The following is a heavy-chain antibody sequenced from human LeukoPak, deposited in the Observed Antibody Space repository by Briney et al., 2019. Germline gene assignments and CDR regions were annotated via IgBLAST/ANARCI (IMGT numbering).Heavy chain of an antibody. CDR2: INPNNGDT. Sequence: GASVKDSCKASGFIFTAYYIHWVRQAPGQGLEWMGWINPNNGDTNYAQKFQGRVTMTRDTSVSTAYMELSSLRSDDTAVYYCEKDDYWGQGTLVTVSS. J-gene: IGHJ4*02. CDR1: GFIFTAYY. V-gene: IGHV1-2*02. CDR3: EKDDY.